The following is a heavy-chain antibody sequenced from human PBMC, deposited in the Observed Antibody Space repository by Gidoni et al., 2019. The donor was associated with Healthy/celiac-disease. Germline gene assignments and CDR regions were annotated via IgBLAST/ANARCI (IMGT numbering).Heavy chain of an antibody. CDR3: ARDSPRGGYSYGSYYYYGMDV. J-gene: IGHJ6*02. V-gene: IGHV4-4*07. CDR2: IYTSGST. CDR1: GGSISSYH. Sequence: QVQLQESGPGLVKPSETLSLTCTVSGGSISSYHWSWIRQPAGKGLEWIGRIYTSGSTNYNPSLKSRVTMSVDTSKNQFSLKLSSVTAADTAVYYCARDSPRGGYSYGSYYYYGMDVWGQGTTVTVSS. D-gene: IGHD5-18*01.